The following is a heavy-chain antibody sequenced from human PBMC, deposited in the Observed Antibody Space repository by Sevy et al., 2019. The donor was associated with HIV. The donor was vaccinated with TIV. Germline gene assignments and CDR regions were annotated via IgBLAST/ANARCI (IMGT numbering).Heavy chain of an antibody. V-gene: IGHV4-39*01. Sequence: SETLSLTCTVSGGSISSGSYFWGWIRQPPGKGLEWIGSMYYSGNTYYNPSLKSRVTISVNTSKNQFSLTLTSVTAADTRETGTIGAFDYWGQGSLVTVSS. CDR1: GGSISSGSYF. D-gene: IGHD1-1*01. CDR3: IGAFDY. J-gene: IGHJ4*02. CDR2: MYYSGNT.